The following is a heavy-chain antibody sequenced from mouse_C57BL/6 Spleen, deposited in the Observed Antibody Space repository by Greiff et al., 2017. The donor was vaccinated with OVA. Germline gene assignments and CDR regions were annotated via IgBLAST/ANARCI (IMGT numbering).Heavy chain of an antibody. Sequence: VQRVESGPGLVQPSQSLSITCTVSGFSLTRYGVHWVRQSPGKGLEWLVVIWSGGSTDYNAAFISRLSISKDNSKSQVFFKMNSLQADDTAIYYCARNDYYGSSYEYFDVWGTGTTVTVSS. V-gene: IGHV2-2*01. CDR1: GFSLTRYG. D-gene: IGHD1-1*01. CDR2: IWSGGST. J-gene: IGHJ1*03. CDR3: ARNDYYGSSYEYFDV.